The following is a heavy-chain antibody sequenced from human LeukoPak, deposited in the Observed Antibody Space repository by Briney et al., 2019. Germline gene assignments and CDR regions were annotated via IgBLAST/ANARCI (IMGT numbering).Heavy chain of an antibody. CDR1: GFTFSSYA. D-gene: IGHD2-15*01. Sequence: PGGSLRLSCAASGFTFSSYAMSWVRQAPGKGLERVSAISGSGGSTYYADSVKGRFTISRDNSKNTLYLQMNSLRAEDTAVYYCATDIVVVVAATGPDAFDIWGQGTMVTVSS. CDR3: ATDIVVVVAATGPDAFDI. J-gene: IGHJ3*02. CDR2: ISGSGGST. V-gene: IGHV3-23*01.